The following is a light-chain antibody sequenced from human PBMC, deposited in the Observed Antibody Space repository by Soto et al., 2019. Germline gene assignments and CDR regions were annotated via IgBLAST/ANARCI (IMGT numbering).Light chain of an antibody. CDR3: ATWDRSLSVGV. J-gene: IGLJ2*01. CDR2: DND. Sequence: QSVLTQPPSVSAAPGQKFTISCSGSSSNIGNNYVFWYQQLPGTAPKLLIYDNDKRPSGIPDRFSGSKSGTSATLGITGLQTGDVADYYCATWDRSLSVGVFGGGTKLTVL. CDR1: SSNIGNNY. V-gene: IGLV1-51*01.